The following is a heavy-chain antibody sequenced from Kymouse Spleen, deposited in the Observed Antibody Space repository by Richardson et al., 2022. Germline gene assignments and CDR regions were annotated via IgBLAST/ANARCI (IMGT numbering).Heavy chain of an antibody. Sequence: EVQLVESGGGLVQPGGSLRLSCAASGFTFSSYWMSWVRQAPGKGLEWVANIKQDGSEKYYVDSVKGRFTISRDNAKNSLYLQMNSLRAEDTAVYYCAREYSSGWYDWYYYGMDVWGQGTTVTVSS. V-gene: IGHV3-7*01. CDR1: GFTFSSYW. D-gene: IGHD6-19*01. J-gene: IGHJ6*02. CDR2: IKQDGSEK. CDR3: AREYSSGWYDWYYYGMDV.